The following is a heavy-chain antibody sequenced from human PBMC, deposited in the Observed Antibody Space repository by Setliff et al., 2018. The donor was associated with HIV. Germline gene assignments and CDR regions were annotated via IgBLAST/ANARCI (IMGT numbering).Heavy chain of an antibody. J-gene: IGHJ4*02. CDR2: INPSGGST. V-gene: IGHV1-46*01. CDR3: AKAPGTQAYYFDR. D-gene: IGHD1-26*01. CDR1: GYTFTAYY. Sequence: ASVKVSCKASGYTFTAYYIHWVRQAPGQGLEWMGIINPSGGSTSYAQKFQGRITMTRDTSTSTVYMELSSLRSEDTALYYCAKAPGTQAYYFDRWGQGTLVTVSS.